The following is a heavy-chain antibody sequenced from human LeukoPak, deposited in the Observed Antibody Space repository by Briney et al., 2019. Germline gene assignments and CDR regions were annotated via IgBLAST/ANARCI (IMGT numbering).Heavy chain of an antibody. V-gene: IGHV1-3*04. CDR2: INTGNGNT. CDR3: ARRRGKWDVNWFDP. J-gene: IGHJ5*02. Sequence: WASVKVSCKASGYTFTNYALHWVRQAPGQRLEWMGWINTGNGNTKYSQKFQGRVTITRATSASTAYMELSSLRSEDTAVYYCARRRGKWDVNWFDPWGPGTLVTVSS. CDR1: GYTFTNYA. D-gene: IGHD1-26*01.